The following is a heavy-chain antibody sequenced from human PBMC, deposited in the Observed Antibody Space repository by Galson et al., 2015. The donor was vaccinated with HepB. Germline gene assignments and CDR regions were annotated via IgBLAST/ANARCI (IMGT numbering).Heavy chain of an antibody. V-gene: IGHV3-30-3*01. Sequence: SLRLSCAASGFTFSSYAMHWVRQAPGKGLEWVAVISYDGSNKYYADSVKGRFTISRDNSKNTLYLQMNSLRAEDTAVYYCAREDEYCSSTSCYGGGAFDIWGQGTMVTVSS. D-gene: IGHD2-2*01. J-gene: IGHJ3*02. CDR3: AREDEYCSSTSCYGGGAFDI. CDR2: ISYDGSNK. CDR1: GFTFSSYA.